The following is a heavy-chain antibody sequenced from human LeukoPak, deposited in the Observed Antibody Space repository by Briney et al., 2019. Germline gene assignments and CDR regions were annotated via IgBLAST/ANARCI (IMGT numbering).Heavy chain of an antibody. D-gene: IGHD3-9*01. CDR2: ISGSGGST. J-gene: IGHJ4*02. V-gene: IGHV3-23*01. Sequence: GGSLRLSCAASGFTFSSYAMNWVRQAPGKGLEWVSAISGSGGSTYYADSVKGRFTISRDNSKNTLYLQMNSLRAEDTAVYYCAKLGDILTGYPYYFDCWGQGTLVTVSS. CDR3: AKLGDILTGYPYYFDC. CDR1: GFTFSSYA.